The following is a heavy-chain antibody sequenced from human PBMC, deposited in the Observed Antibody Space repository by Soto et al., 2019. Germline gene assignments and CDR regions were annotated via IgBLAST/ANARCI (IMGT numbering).Heavy chain of an antibody. CDR2: IWYDGSNK. CDR1: GFTFSSYG. CDR3: ARDPSAGYGDYRFYYYYGMDV. V-gene: IGHV3-33*01. D-gene: IGHD4-17*01. Sequence: GGSLRLSCAASGFTFSSYGMHWVRQAPGKGLEWVAVIWYDGSNKYYADSAKGRFTISRDNSKNTLYLQMNSLRAEDTAVYYCARDPSAGYGDYRFYYYYGMDVWGQGTTVTVSS. J-gene: IGHJ6*02.